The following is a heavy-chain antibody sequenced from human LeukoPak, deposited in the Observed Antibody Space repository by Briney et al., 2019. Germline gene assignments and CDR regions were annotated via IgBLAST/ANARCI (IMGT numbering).Heavy chain of an antibody. J-gene: IGHJ4*02. CDR1: GFTFSDYY. D-gene: IGHD6-19*01. V-gene: IGHV3-11*04. Sequence: PGGSLRLSCAASGFTFSDYYMIWVRQAPGKGLEWISYISDSGSIIYYGDSVKGRFTISRDNSKNTLYLQMNSLRAEDTAVYYCARRAVAGTDYFDYWGQGTLVTVSS. CDR2: ISDSGSII. CDR3: ARRAVAGTDYFDY.